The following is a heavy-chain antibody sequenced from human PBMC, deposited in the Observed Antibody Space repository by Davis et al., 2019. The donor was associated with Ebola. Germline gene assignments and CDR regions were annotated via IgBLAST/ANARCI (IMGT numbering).Heavy chain of an antibody. CDR2: IYSGGST. D-gene: IGHD1-1*01. CDR3: ARDRRPTVYSGLDV. V-gene: IGHV3-53*01. Sequence: PGGSLRLSCAASGFTVSSNYMSWVRQAPGKGLEWVSVIYSGGSTYYADSVKGRFTISRDNAKNSLFLEMNSLRVEDTAVYYCARDRRPTVYSGLDVWGQGTTVTVSS. CDR1: GFTVSSNY. J-gene: IGHJ6*02.